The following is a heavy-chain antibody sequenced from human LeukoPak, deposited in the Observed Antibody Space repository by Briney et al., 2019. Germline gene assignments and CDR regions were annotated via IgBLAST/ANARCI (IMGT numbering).Heavy chain of an antibody. V-gene: IGHV3-53*01. Sequence: GGSLRLSCTVSGLTVSTNSMSWVRQAPGKGLEWVSFIYSDNTHYSDSVKGRFTISRDNSKNTLYLQMNSLRAEDTAVYYCARRAGAYSHPYDYWGQGTLVTVSS. J-gene: IGHJ4*02. CDR1: GLTVSTNS. CDR2: IYSDNT. CDR3: ARRAGAYSHPYDY. D-gene: IGHD4/OR15-4a*01.